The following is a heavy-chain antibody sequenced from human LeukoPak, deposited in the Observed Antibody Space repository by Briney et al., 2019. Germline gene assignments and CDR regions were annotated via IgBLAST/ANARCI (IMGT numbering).Heavy chain of an antibody. D-gene: IGHD6-25*01. V-gene: IGHV3-64*04. J-gene: IGHJ3*02. CDR3: AKLWSTSRGAFDI. CDR1: GLSFSNYA. Sequence: GGSLRLSCSASGLSFSNYAMHWVRQAPGKGLEYVSAISSNGGSTYYADSMKGRFTLSRDNSKNTLYLQMNSLRAEDTAVYYCAKLWSTSRGAFDIWGQGTMVTVSS. CDR2: ISSNGGST.